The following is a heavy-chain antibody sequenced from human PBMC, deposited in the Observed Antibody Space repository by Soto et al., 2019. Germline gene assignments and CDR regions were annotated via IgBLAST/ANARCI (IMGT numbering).Heavy chain of an antibody. V-gene: IGHV1-69*01. D-gene: IGHD2-2*01. CDR2: IIPIFCTA. J-gene: IGHJ6*02. CDR3: ERDNPVVPAAISYYYYGMDV. CDR1: GGTFSSYA. Sequence: QVQLVQSGAEVKKPGSSVKVSCNASGGTFSSYAISWVRQAPGQGLEWMGGIIPIFCTANYAQKFTGRVMITADETTSTAYMELSSLRSEDTAVYYCERDNPVVPAAISYYYYGMDVWGQGTTVTVSS.